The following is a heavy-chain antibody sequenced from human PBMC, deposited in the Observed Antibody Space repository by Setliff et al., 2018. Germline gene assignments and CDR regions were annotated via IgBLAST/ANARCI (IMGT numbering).Heavy chain of an antibody. V-gene: IGHV1-2*02. CDR3: ARDLALEWEPNPAFDY. CDR2: INPNSGGT. CDR1: GYTFTGYY. D-gene: IGHD3-3*01. Sequence: ASVKVSCKASGYTFTGYYMHWVRQAPGQGPEWMGWINPNSGGTNYAQKFQGRVTMTRDTSISTAYMELSRLRSDDTAVYYCARDLALEWEPNPAFDYWVPETLLVTVSS. J-gene: IGHJ4*03.